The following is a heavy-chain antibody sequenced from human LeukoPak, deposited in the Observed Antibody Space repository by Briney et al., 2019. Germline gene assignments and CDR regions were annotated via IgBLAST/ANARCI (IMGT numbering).Heavy chain of an antibody. CDR3: AKVGISSSWNYYYYGMDV. V-gene: IGHV3-30*18. CDR1: GFTFSTYG. J-gene: IGHJ6*02. D-gene: IGHD6-13*01. Sequence: GRSLRLSCAASGFTFSTYGMHWVRQAPGKGLEWGAVILYDGSNEYYADSVKGRFPISRDNSKNTLYLQMNNLRPEDTAVYYCAKVGISSSWNYYYYGMDVWGQGTTVTVSS. CDR2: ILYDGSNE.